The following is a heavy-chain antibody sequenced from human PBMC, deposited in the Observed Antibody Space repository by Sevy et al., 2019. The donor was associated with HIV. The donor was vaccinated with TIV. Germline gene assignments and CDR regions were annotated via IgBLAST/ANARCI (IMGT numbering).Heavy chain of an antibody. Sequence: GGSLRLSCAASGFTFSGSAMHWVRQASGKGLEWVGHSRSKANSYATAYAASVKGRFTISRDDSKNTAYLQMNSLKTEDTAVYYCTRQQTTVVIPTFDIWGQGTMVTVSS. CDR3: TRQQTTVVIPTFDI. CDR1: GFTFSGSA. J-gene: IGHJ3*02. CDR2: SRSKANSYAT. V-gene: IGHV3-73*01. D-gene: IGHD4-17*01.